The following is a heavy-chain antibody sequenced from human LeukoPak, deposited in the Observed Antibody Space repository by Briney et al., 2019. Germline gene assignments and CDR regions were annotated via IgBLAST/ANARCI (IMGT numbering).Heavy chain of an antibody. CDR3: ARDMDIGESTPLHFDY. V-gene: IGHV1-69*04. D-gene: IGHD3-10*01. J-gene: IGHJ4*02. CDR1: GGTFSSYA. CDR2: IIPILGIA. Sequence: GASVKVSCKASGGTFSSYAISWVRQAPGQGLEWMGRIIPILGIANYAQKFQGRVTITADKSTSTAYMELSSLRSEDTAVYYCARDMDIGESTPLHFDYWGQGTLVTVSS.